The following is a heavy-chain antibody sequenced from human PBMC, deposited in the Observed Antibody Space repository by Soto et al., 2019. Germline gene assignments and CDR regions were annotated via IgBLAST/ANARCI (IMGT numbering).Heavy chain of an antibody. Sequence: PGGSLRLSCAASGFTFNNYAMGWVRQAPGKGLEWVSAITGSGSDTYYLDSVKGRFTISRDNSKNTLYLQMNSLRAEDTAIYYCAKLGPSVWSPHYYFDYWGQGTLVTVSS. CDR1: GFTFNNYA. D-gene: IGHD3-16*01. CDR3: AKLGPSVWSPHYYFDY. J-gene: IGHJ4*02. V-gene: IGHV3-23*01. CDR2: ITGSGSDT.